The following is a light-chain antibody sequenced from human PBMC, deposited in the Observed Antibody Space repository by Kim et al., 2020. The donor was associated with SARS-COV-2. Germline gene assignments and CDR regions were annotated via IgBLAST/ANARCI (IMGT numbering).Light chain of an antibody. V-gene: IGKV3-20*01. Sequence: CPEERATHSCRARQSVSGSNLAWDQHKPGQAPGLLIYGASRRAPSIPDRFSGSGSGTDFPLTISRLGPKGFAVFYCQRYGSSPPTFGGGTKVDI. CDR1: QSVSGSN. J-gene: IGKJ4*01. CDR3: QRYGSSPPT. CDR2: GAS.